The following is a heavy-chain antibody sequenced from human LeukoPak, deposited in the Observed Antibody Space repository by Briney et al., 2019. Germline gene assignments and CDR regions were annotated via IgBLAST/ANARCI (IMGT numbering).Heavy chain of an antibody. V-gene: IGHV4-34*01. Sequence: SETLSLTCAVYGGSFSGYYWSWIRQPPGKGLEWIGEINHSGSTNYNPSLKSRVTISVDTSKNQFSPKLSSVTAADTAVYYCAGPRGYSYGRFDYWGQGTLVTVSS. CDR1: GGSFSGYY. CDR3: AGPRGYSYGRFDY. J-gene: IGHJ4*02. CDR2: INHSGST. D-gene: IGHD5-18*01.